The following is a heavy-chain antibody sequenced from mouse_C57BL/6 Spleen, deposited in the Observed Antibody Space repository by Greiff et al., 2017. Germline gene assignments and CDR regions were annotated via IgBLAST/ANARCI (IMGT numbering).Heavy chain of an antibody. CDR2: IDPSDSET. Sequence: QVQLKQPGAELVRPGSSVKLSCKASGYTFTSYWMHWVKQRPIQGLEWIGNIDPSDSETHYNQKFKDKATLTVDKSSSTAYMQLSSLTSEDSAVYYCAREGLTGGFDYWGQGTTLTVSS. D-gene: IGHD4-1*01. V-gene: IGHV1-52*01. CDR1: GYTFTSYW. CDR3: AREGLTGGFDY. J-gene: IGHJ2*01.